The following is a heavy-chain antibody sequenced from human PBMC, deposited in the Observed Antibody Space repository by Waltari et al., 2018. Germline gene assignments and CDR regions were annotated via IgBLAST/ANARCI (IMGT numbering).Heavy chain of an antibody. Sequence: QVQLVQSGAEVTKPGASVKVSCKASGYTFTGYYMHWVRQAPGQGLEWLGRINPNSGGTNYAQKFQGRGTMTRDTSISAAYMERSRLRSDDTAVYYCARDENYYVNYWGQGTLVTVSS. D-gene: IGHD3-10*02. CDR3: ARDENYYVNY. J-gene: IGHJ4*02. V-gene: IGHV1-2*02. CDR2: INPNSGGT. CDR1: GYTFTGYY.